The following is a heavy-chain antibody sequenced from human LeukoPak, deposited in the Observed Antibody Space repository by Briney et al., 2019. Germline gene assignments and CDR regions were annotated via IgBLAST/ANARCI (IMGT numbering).Heavy chain of an antibody. CDR2: ISYDGSNK. J-gene: IGHJ4*01. CDR3: AREQYISGKSLDY. Sequence: GGSLRLSCAASGFTFSNYALHWVRQAPGKGLEWVAVISYDGSNKFYADSVRGRFTISRDNSKNTLFLQMNSLRPEDTAVYYCAREQYISGKSLDYWGQGKLVTVSS. CDR1: GFTFSNYA. V-gene: IGHV3-30*04. D-gene: IGHD3-10*01.